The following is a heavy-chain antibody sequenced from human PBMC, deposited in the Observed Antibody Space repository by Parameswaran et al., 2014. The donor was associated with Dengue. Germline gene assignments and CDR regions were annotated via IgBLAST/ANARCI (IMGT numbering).Heavy chain of an antibody. D-gene: IGHD2-2*01. Sequence: WIRQPPGKGLEWIGSIYYSGSTYYNPSLKSRVTISVDTSKNQFSLKLSSVTAADTAVYYCASPDNYCSSTSCSPAEYFQHWGQGTLVTVSS. CDR2: IYYSGST. CDR3: ASPDNYCSSTSCSPAEYFQH. J-gene: IGHJ1*01. V-gene: IGHV4-39*01.